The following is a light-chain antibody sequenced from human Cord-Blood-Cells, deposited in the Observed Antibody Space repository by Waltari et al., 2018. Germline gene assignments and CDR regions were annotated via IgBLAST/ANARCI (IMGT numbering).Light chain of an antibody. CDR1: QSVSSN. V-gene: IGKV3-15*01. CDR2: GAS. CDR3: QQYNNWPSYT. J-gene: IGKJ2*01. Sequence: EIVMTPSPATLSVSPGERATLSCRASQSVSSNLPWYQQKPGQAPRLLIYGASTRATGIPARFSGSGSGTEFTLTISSLQSEDFAVYYCQQYNNWPSYTFGQGTKLEIK.